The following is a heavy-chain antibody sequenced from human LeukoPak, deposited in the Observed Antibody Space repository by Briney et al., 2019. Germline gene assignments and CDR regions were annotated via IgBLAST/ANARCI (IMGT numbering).Heavy chain of an antibody. CDR1: GYTFTGYY. Sequence: ASVKVSCKASGYTFTGYYMHWVRQAPGQGLEWMGWINSNSGGTNYAQKFQGRVTMTRDTSISTAYMELSRLRSDDTAVYYCAREVQQWLVPAGIWGQGTMVTVSS. J-gene: IGHJ3*02. CDR2: INSNSGGT. CDR3: AREVQQWLVPAGI. D-gene: IGHD6-19*01. V-gene: IGHV1-2*02.